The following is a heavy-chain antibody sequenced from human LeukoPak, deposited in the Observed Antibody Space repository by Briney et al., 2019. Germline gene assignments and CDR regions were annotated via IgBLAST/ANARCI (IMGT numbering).Heavy chain of an antibody. CDR3: ARDSGGNWYFFDY. CDR2: ISYDGSDK. J-gene: IGHJ4*02. D-gene: IGHD4-23*01. CDR1: GFIFRNYA. Sequence: GGSLRLSCAASGFIFRNYAMHWVRQAPGKGLEWVAVISYDGSDKYYADSMKGRFTVSRDNSKNTLYLQMNSLITEDTAVYYCARDSGGNWYFFDYWGQGTLVTASS. V-gene: IGHV3-30*04.